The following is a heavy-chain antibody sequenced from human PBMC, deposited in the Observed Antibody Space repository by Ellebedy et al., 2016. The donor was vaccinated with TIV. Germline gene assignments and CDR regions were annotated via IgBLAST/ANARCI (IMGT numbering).Heavy chain of an antibody. CDR2: INPSGGST. V-gene: IGHV1-46*01. CDR1: GYTFTSYY. Sequence: ASVKVSXKASGYTFTSYYMHWVRQAPGQGLEWMGIINPSGGSTSYAQKFQGRVTMTRDTSTSTVYMELSSLRSEDTAVYYCARAYGSGSHYRPYFDYWGQGTLVTVSS. J-gene: IGHJ4*02. D-gene: IGHD3-10*01. CDR3: ARAYGSGSHYRPYFDY.